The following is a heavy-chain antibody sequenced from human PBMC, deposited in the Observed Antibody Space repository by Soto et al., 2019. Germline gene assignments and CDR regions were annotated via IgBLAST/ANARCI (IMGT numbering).Heavy chain of an antibody. CDR1: GFTFSSYA. J-gene: IGHJ4*02. CDR3: AIIAVAGREVDY. D-gene: IGHD6-19*01. V-gene: IGHV3-23*01. Sequence: SLRLSCAASGFTFSSYAMSWVRQAPGKGLEWVSAISGSGGSTYYADSVKGRFTISRDNSKNTLYLQMNSLRAEDTAVYYCAIIAVAGREVDYWGQGTLVTVSS. CDR2: ISGSGGST.